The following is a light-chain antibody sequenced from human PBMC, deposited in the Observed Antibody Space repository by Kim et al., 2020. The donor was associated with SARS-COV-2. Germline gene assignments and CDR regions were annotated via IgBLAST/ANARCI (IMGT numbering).Light chain of an antibody. V-gene: IGKV1-27*01. CDR3: QKYNNAPWT. CDR1: QGITNS. CDR2: AAS. Sequence: DIHMTQSPSSLSASVGDRVTITCRASQGITNSLAWYQQISGKVPKLLIYAASTLQSGVPSRFSGSGSGTDFTLTISGLQPEDVATYYCQKYNNAPWTFGQGTKVDIK. J-gene: IGKJ1*01.